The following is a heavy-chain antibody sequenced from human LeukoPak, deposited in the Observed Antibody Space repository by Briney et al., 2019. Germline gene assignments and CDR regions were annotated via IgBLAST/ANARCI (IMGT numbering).Heavy chain of an antibody. J-gene: IGHJ4*02. CDR3: ASQRLLWFGELLSHNREYYFDY. Sequence: PSETLSLTCTVSGGSISSSSYYWGWIRQPPGKGLEWIGSIYYSGSTYYNPSLKSRVTISVDTSKNQFSLKLSSVTAADTAVYYCASQRLLWFGELLSHNREYYFDYWGQGTLVTVSS. V-gene: IGHV4-39*07. D-gene: IGHD3-10*01. CDR1: GGSISSSSYY. CDR2: IYYSGST.